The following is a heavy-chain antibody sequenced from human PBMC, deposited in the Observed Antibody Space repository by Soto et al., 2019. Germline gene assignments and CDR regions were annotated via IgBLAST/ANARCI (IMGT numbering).Heavy chain of an antibody. V-gene: IGHV3-33*05. Sequence: AGGSLRLSCETSGFTFKNYALHWVRQAPGKGLEWVAVLSFDGSNEYYADSVEGRFTISRDNSKDTLYLQMGSLRVEDTAVYYCARDDVLANNAADVPGGYFDYWGQGTLVTVSP. D-gene: IGHD3-10*02. CDR1: GFTFKNYA. CDR3: ARDDVLANNAADVPGGYFDY. J-gene: IGHJ4*02. CDR2: LSFDGSNE.